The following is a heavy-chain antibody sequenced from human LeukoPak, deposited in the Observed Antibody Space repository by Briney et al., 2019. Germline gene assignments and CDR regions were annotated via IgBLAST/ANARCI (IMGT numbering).Heavy chain of an antibody. V-gene: IGHV4-59*01. J-gene: IGHJ4*02. CDR2: IYYSGST. CDR1: GGSISSYY. Sequence: SETLSLTCTVSGGSISSYYWSWIRQPPGKGLEWIGYIYYSGSTNYNPSLKSRVTISVDTSKNQFSLKLSSVTAADTAVYYCARGGVYGDYVFDYWGQGTLVTVSS. D-gene: IGHD4-17*01. CDR3: ARGGVYGDYVFDY.